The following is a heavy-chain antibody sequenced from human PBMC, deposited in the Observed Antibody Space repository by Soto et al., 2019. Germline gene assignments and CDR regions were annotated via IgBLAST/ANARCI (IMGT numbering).Heavy chain of an antibody. CDR2: INPNSGGT. CDR1: GYTFTGYY. J-gene: IGHJ6*02. Sequence: ASVKVSCKASGYTFTGYYMHWVRQAPGQGLEWMGWINPNSGGTNYAQKFQGRVTMTRDTSISTAYMELSRLRSDDTAVYYCARDRYCSSTSCYNYYYGMDVWGQGTTVTVSS. V-gene: IGHV1-2*02. D-gene: IGHD2-2*02. CDR3: ARDRYCSSTSCYNYYYGMDV.